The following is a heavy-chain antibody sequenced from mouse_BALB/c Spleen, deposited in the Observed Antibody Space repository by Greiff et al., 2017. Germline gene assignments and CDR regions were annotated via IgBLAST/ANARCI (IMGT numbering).Heavy chain of an antibody. D-gene: IGHD2-2*01. CDR3: ARRGGYDGAWFAY. V-gene: IGHV3-6*02. J-gene: IGHJ3*01. Sequence: VQLQQSGPGLVKPSQSLSLTCSVTGYSITSGYYWNWIRQFPGNKLEWMGYISYDGSNNYNPSLKNRISITRDTSKNQFFLKLNSVTTEDTATYYCARRGGYDGAWFAYWGQGTLVTVSA. CDR2: ISYDGSN. CDR1: GYSITSGYY.